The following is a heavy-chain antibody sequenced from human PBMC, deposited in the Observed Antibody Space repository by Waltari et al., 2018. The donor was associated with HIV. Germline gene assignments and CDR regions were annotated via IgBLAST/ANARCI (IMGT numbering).Heavy chain of an antibody. CDR3: ARRTAVHSGNFDY. J-gene: IGHJ4*02. Sequence: EVQLVESGGGLVQPGGSLRLSCAASGFTFANYAIIWVRQAPGRGLEWVSAITGSGAATDYADSVRGRFTISRDNSKNTVYLEMNSLEAEDTAVYYCARRTAVHSGNFDYWGQGTLVTVSS. V-gene: IGHV3-23*04. CDR2: ITGSGAAT. D-gene: IGHD4-17*01. CDR1: GFTFANYA.